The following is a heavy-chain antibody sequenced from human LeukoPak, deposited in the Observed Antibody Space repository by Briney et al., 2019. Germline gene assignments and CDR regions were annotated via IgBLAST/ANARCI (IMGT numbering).Heavy chain of an antibody. CDR3: ARQGYCSGGSCYSYYFDY. CDR2: IYYSGST. CDR1: GGSISSSSYY. J-gene: IGHJ4*01. D-gene: IGHD2-15*01. Sequence: SETLSLTCPVSGGSISSSSYYWGWIRQPPGKGLEWIGSIYYSGSTYYNPSLESRVTISVDTSKNQFSLKLSSVTAADTAVYYCARQGYCSGGSCYSYYFDYWGQGNPGHRLL. V-gene: IGHV4-39*01.